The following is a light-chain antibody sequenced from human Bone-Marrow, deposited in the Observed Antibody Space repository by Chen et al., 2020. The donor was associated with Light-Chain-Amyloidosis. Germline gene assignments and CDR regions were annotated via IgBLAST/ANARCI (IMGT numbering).Light chain of an antibody. CDR1: SSDLGAFNY. CDR3: SSYSTSSTNVV. CDR2: DVS. J-gene: IGLJ2*01. Sequence: QSARTQPASVSGSPGQSITIYCTGTSSDLGAFNYVSWYQQHPGKAPKVIIYDVSNRPSWVSNRFSGSKSGNTASLSISGLQTEDEAVYYCSSYSTSSTNVVFGGGTKLTVL. V-gene: IGLV2-14*03.